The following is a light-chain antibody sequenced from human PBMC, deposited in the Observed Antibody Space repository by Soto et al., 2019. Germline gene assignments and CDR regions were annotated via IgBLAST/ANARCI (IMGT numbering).Light chain of an antibody. CDR2: DAS. Sequence: EIVLTQSPATLSLSPGERATPSCRASQSVSSYLAWYQQKPGQAPRLLVYDASNRATGIPARFSGSGSGTDLSLTISSIEREDFAVYYCQQRSNWPPTFGPGTKVDIK. V-gene: IGKV3-11*01. CDR1: QSVSSY. CDR3: QQRSNWPPT. J-gene: IGKJ3*01.